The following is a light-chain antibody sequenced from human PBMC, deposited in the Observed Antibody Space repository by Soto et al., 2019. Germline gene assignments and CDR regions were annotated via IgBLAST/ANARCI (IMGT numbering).Light chain of an antibody. CDR2: DVS. J-gene: IGLJ1*01. Sequence: QSVLTQPASVSVSPGQSITISCTGTSSDVGGYNYVSWYQQHPGKAPKLMIYDVSNRPSGVSNRFSGSKSGNTASLTISGLQADDEADYYCSSYTSSSTLNYVFGTGTKVTVL. V-gene: IGLV2-14*01. CDR3: SSYTSSSTLNYV. CDR1: SSDVGGYNY.